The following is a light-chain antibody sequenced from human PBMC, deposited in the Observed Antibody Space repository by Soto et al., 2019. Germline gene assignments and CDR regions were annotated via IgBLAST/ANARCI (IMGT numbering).Light chain of an antibody. Sequence: EIVLTQSPDTLSLSPGERATLSCRASQSVSASYLAWYQHKPGQAPRLLMYGASRRATGIPDRFSGSGSGTDFTLTISRLEPEDFAVYHCQQYGGSPRTFGQGTKVDIK. J-gene: IGKJ1*01. CDR3: QQYGGSPRT. CDR1: QSVSASY. V-gene: IGKV3-20*01. CDR2: GAS.